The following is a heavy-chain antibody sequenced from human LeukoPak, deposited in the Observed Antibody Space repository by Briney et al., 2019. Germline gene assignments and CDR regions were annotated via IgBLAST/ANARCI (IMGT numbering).Heavy chain of an antibody. Sequence: ASVKVSCKASGYTFTSYGISWVRQAPGQGLEWMGRTSAYNGNTNYAQKLQGTVTMTTDTSTSTAYMELRSLRSDDTAVYYCARDLGYCSSTSCPKVDAFDIWGQGTMVTVSS. CDR1: GYTFTSYG. CDR3: ARDLGYCSSTSCPKVDAFDI. J-gene: IGHJ3*02. V-gene: IGHV1-18*01. D-gene: IGHD2-2*01. CDR2: TSAYNGNT.